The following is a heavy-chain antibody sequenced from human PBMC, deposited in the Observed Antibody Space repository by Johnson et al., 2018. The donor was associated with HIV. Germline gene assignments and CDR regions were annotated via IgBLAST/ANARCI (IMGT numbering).Heavy chain of an antibody. Sequence: VQLVESGGGLVQPGGSLRLSCAASGFTFDDYAMHWVRQAPGKGLEWVSAIGTAGDTYYPGSVKGRFTISREHAKNSLYLHMNTLRAEDTALYYCARVVSVAVAGSRQGAVGAFDMWGQGTMVTVSS. CDR1: GFTFDDYA. CDR3: ARVVSVAVAGSRQGAVGAFDM. CDR2: IGTAGDT. D-gene: IGHD6-19*01. V-gene: IGHV3-13*01. J-gene: IGHJ3*02.